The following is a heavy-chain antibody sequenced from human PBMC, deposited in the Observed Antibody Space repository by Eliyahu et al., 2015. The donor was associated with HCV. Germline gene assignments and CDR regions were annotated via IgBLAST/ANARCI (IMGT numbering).Heavy chain of an antibody. Sequence: EVQLVESGGGLVQPGGSLRLSCSASGFPFSSXVXPWVRQAPGKGLEYVSAISGNGDDSYYADSVRGRFTISRDNSKNTLYLQMSSLRAEDTALYYCVKALIDYFDPRGYNYYYGQDVWGQGTTVTVSS. V-gene: IGHV3-64D*06. CDR1: GFPFSSXV. J-gene: IGHJ6*02. CDR2: ISGNGDDS. CDR3: VKALIDYFDPRGYNYYYGQDV. D-gene: IGHD3-9*01.